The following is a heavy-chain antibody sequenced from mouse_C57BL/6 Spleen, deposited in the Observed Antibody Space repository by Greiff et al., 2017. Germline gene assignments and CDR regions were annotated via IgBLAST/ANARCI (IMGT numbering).Heavy chain of an antibody. CDR3: AREAANYYGSSLYWYFDV. V-gene: IGHV1-64*01. CDR2: LHPNSGST. Sequence: QVQLQQPGAELVKPGASVKLSCKASGYTFTSYWMHWVKQRPGQGLEWIGMLHPNSGSTNYNEKFKSKATLTVDKSSSTAYMQLSSLTSEDSAVYYGAREAANYYGSSLYWYFDVWGTGTTVAVSS. D-gene: IGHD1-1*01. J-gene: IGHJ1*03. CDR1: GYTFTSYW.